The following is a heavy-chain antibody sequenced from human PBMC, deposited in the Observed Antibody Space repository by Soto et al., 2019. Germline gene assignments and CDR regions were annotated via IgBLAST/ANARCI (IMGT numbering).Heavy chain of an antibody. CDR3: ATTLATPDTLYYYALDV. CDR1: GFTFYDYS. CDR2: IGSTSATM. V-gene: IGHV3-48*02. Sequence: EVQLVESGGGVVQPGGSLRLSCAASGFTFYDYSMHWVRQAPGKGLEWLSYIGSTSATMYYADSVKGRFTISRDNAKKSLHLQMNSLRHGDTAVYYCATTLATPDTLYYYALDVWGPGTTVTVSS. D-gene: IGHD2-15*01. J-gene: IGHJ6*02.